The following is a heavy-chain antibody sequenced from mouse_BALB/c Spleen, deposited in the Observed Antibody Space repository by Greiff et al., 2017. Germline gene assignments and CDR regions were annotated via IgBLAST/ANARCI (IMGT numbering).Heavy chain of an antibody. CDR3: ARLGGYDPLFDY. D-gene: IGHD2-2*01. CDR2: IAPGSGST. J-gene: IGHJ2*01. CDR1: GYTFTSYW. Sequence: DLVKPGASVKLSCKASGYTFTSYWINWIKQRPGQGLEWIGRIAPGSGSTYYNEMFKGKATLTVDTSSSTAYIQLSSLSSEDSAVYFCARLGGYDPLFDYWGQGTTLTVSS. V-gene: IGHV1S41*01.